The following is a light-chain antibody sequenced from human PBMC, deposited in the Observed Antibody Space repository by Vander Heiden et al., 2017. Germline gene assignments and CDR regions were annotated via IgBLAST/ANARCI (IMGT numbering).Light chain of an antibody. J-gene: IGKJ3*01. CDR2: DAS. CDR3: QQYDNLFT. CDR1: QDISNY. V-gene: IGKV1-33*01. Sequence: DIQMTQSPSSLSASVGDRVTITCQASQDISNYLNWYQQKPGKAPKLLIYDASNFETGVPSRFRGSGSGTDFTFTISSLQPEDIATYYCQQYDNLFTFGPGTKVDIK.